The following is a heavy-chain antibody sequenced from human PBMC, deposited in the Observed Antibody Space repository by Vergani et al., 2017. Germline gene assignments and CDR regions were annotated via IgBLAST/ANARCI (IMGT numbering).Heavy chain of an antibody. Sequence: QVRLVESGGGLVKPGGSLRLSCAASGFIFSDYYMSWIRQAPGKGLEWVSYISSSGTTIYYADSVKGRFTIFKDKAKNSQYLQMNILRAEDTAVYYCARGIAPQDCWGQGTLVTVSS. V-gene: IGHV3-11*01. J-gene: IGHJ4*02. D-gene: IGHD6-13*01. CDR3: ARGIAPQDC. CDR1: GFIFSDYY. CDR2: ISSSGTTI.